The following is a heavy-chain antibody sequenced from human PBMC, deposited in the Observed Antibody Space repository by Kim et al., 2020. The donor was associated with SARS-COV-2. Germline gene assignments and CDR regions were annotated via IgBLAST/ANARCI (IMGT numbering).Heavy chain of an antibody. CDR3: AKVWGSGYDMRPHLYWYFAI. Sequence: GGSLRLSCAASGFTFSSYAMSWVRQAPGKGLEWVSAISGSGGSTYYADSVKGRFTISRDNSKNTLYLQMNSLRAEDTAVYYCAKVWGSGYDMRPHLYWYFAIWGRGTLVTVSS. J-gene: IGHJ2*01. CDR2: ISGSGGST. CDR1: GFTFSSYA. D-gene: IGHD5-12*01. V-gene: IGHV3-23*01.